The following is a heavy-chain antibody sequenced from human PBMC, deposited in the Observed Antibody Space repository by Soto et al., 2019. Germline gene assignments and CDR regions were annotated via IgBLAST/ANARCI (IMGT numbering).Heavy chain of an antibody. Sequence: QVQLRESGPGLVKPSETLSLTCTVSGGSITNFQWSWVRQSPGKGLEWIGYIHYSWTTFSNPSLASRVILSIDTSQSQFSLKLTSVTAADTAVYYCAAFTAGDFFGPGKLVTVSS. J-gene: IGHJ4*02. CDR2: IHYSWTT. CDR3: AAFTAGDF. V-gene: IGHV4-59*08. CDR1: GGSITNFQ.